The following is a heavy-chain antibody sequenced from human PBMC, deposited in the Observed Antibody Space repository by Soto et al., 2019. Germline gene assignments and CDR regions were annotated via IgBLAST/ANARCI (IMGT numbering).Heavy chain of an antibody. CDR2: INTGNGNT. V-gene: IGHV1-3*04. J-gene: IGHJ5*02. Sequence: QVPLVQSGAEVKKPGASVKVSCKASGITSTTYAIHWVRQAPGQGLEWMGWINTGNGNTRYSHRFLGRVSLTTDTSASTASMDLSSLSSEDTAVYFCARAISGYVTWGQGTLITVSS. CDR1: GITSTTYA. CDR3: ARAISGYVT. D-gene: IGHD5-12*01.